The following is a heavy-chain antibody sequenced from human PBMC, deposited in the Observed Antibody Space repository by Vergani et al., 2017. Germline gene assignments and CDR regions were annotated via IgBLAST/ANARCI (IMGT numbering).Heavy chain of an antibody. CDR1: GGSLSGYY. V-gene: IGHV4-59*01. CDR3: AISIVSRNPPDYFDN. CDR2: VEDSGYF. J-gene: IGHJ4*01. Sequence: QVQLQESGPGLVRPSETLSLTCTVSGGSLSGYYWNWIRQTPGEGLEWIGYVEDSGYFNYNPSLKTRVSMSSDTSNNQFSLMLSSVTVADTAVYYCAISIVSRNPPDYFDNSVHGPLVTVSS. D-gene: IGHD1-14*01.